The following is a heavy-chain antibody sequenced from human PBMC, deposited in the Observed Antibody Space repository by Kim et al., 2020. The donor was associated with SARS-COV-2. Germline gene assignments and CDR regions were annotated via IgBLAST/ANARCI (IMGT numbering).Heavy chain of an antibody. D-gene: IGHD3-3*01. CDR2: ISASDNTI. V-gene: IGHV3-11*01. CDR3: ARVEDLIATFGVAHPGFDL. CDR1: GFTFSDYF. Sequence: GGSLRLSCAASGFTFSDYFMSWIRQAPGKGLEWLSSISASDNTIHYADSLKGRFTISRDNAKNSLHLLMNSLRADDTAVYFCARVEDLIATFGVAHPGFDLWGQGPLVTVSS. J-gene: IGHJ5*02.